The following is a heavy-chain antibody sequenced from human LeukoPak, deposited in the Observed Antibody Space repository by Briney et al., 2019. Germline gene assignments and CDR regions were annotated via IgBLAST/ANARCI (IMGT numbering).Heavy chain of an antibody. J-gene: IGHJ3*01. CDR1: GFTFNSYG. CDR3: AKVTYNYDNLRALDL. V-gene: IGHV3-30*18. Sequence: PVGSLRLSCAASGFTFNSYGMHWVRQAPGKGLEWVAVISYDGSDKYYEDTVKGRFAISRDNSKNTLYLQMNSLRADDTAVYFCAKVTYNYDNLRALDLWGQGTMVTVSS. CDR2: ISYDGSDK. D-gene: IGHD3-22*01.